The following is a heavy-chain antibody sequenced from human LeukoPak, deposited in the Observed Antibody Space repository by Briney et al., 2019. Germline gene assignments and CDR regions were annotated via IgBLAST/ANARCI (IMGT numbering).Heavy chain of an antibody. CDR1: GGSFSGYY. Sequence: SETLSLTCAVYGGSFSGYYWSWIRQPPGKGLEWIGEINHSGSTNYNPSPKSRVTISVDTSKNQFSLKLSSVTAADTAVYYCAREGGVRGVIPLGYWGQGTLVTVSS. D-gene: IGHD3-10*01. J-gene: IGHJ4*02. V-gene: IGHV4-34*01. CDR3: AREGGVRGVIPLGY. CDR2: INHSGST.